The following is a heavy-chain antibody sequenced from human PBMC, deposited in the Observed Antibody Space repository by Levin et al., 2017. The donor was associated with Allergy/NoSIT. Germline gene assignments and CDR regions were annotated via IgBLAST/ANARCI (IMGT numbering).Heavy chain of an antibody. CDR1: GFTFNNYA. Sequence: AGGSLRLSCAASGFTFNNYAMSWVRQAPGKGLEWVSAIINSGVGTYYADSVKGRFTISRDNSKNTMYLQMNSLRAEDPAVYFCAKDAIRGSDQPYYFDYWGQGTLVTASS. CDR2: IINSGVGT. D-gene: IGHD6-19*01. CDR3: AKDAIRGSDQPYYFDY. V-gene: IGHV3-23*01. J-gene: IGHJ4*02.